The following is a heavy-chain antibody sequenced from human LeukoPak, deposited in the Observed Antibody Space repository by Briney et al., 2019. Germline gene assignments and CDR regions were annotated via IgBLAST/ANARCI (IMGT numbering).Heavy chain of an antibody. CDR1: GYTFTSYG. V-gene: IGHV1-8*01. D-gene: IGHD2-15*01. CDR3: ARDEVVAAPNYFGMVV. CDR2: MNPNSGNT. Sequence: ASVKVSCTASGYTFTSYGVNWVRQATGQGLEWMGWMNPNSGNTGLAQKFQGRVTLTRDTSLSTAYMELSNLRSDDTAVYYCARDEVVAAPNYFGMVVWGQGATASVSS. J-gene: IGHJ6*02.